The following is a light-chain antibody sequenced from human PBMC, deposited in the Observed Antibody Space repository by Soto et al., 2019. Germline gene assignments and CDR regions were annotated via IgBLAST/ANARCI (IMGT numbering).Light chain of an antibody. CDR2: EVN. J-gene: IGLJ1*01. CDR3: SSYAGSNSYV. V-gene: IGLV2-8*01. Sequence: QSVLTQPPSASGSPGQSVTISCIGTSSDVGAYNSVSWYQHHPGKAPKLMIYEVNKRPSGVPARFSGSKSANTASLTVSGLQAEDEADYYCSSYAGSNSYVFGTGTKVTVL. CDR1: SSDVGAYNS.